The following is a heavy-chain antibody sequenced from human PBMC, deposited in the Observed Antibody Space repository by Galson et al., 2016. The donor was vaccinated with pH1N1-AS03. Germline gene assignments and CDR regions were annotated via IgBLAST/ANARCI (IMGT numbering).Heavy chain of an antibody. Sequence: SVKVSCKASGYTFTRYYMHWVRQAPGQGLEWMGVIDPSGGGTTYAQKFHGRVTMTRDTSTTTARMELSSLRSEDTAIYYCVAYGSGTQAYFDYWGQGTLVTVSS. CDR2: IDPSGGGT. CDR3: VAYGSGTQAYFDY. D-gene: IGHD3-10*01. J-gene: IGHJ4*02. V-gene: IGHV1-46*01. CDR1: GYTFTRYY.